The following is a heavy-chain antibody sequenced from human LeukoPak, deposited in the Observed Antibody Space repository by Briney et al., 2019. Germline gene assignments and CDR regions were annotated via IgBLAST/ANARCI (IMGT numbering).Heavy chain of an antibody. CDR1: GDTFTSYY. CDR2: INPSGGST. D-gene: IGHD5-18*01. V-gene: IGHV1-46*01. CDR3: AKESVDTAMVF. Sequence: ASVKVSCKASGDTFTSYYMHWVRQAPGQGLEWMGIINPSGGSTSYAQKFQGRVTMTRDTSTSTVYMELSSLRSEDTAVYYCAKESVDTAMVFWGQGTLVTVSS. J-gene: IGHJ4*02.